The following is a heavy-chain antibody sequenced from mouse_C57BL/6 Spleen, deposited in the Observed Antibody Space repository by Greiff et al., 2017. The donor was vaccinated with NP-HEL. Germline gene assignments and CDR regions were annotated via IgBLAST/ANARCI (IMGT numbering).Heavy chain of an antibody. Sequence: EVQVVESGPGLVKPSQSLSLTCSVTGYSITSGYYWNWIRQFPGNKLEWMGYISYDGSNNYNPSLKNRISITRDTSKNQFFLKLNSVTTEDTATYYCAGYYYGSSLFDYWGQGTTLTVSS. CDR3: AGYYYGSSLFDY. V-gene: IGHV3-6*01. J-gene: IGHJ2*01. CDR1: GYSITSGYY. D-gene: IGHD1-1*01. CDR2: ISYDGSN.